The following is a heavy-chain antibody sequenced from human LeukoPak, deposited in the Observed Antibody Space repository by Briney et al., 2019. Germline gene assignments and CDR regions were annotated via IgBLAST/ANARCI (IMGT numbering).Heavy chain of an antibody. D-gene: IGHD3-3*01. CDR2: VHYSGTT. J-gene: IGHJ4*02. Sequence: SETLSLTCTVSDGSITNYDWSWVRQPPGKGLEFIGHVHYSGTTNYNPSLRSRVTISIDTSKKHFFLKLKSVTAADTAVYYCARARFWSGYPLFDYWGQGTLVTVSS. CDR1: DGSITNYD. V-gene: IGHV4-59*01. CDR3: ARARFWSGYPLFDY.